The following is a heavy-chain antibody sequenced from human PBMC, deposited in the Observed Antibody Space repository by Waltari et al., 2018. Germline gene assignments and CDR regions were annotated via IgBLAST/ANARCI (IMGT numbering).Heavy chain of an antibody. CDR3: ARARIAARPFDY. V-gene: IGHV4-34*01. J-gene: IGHJ4*02. Sequence: QVQLQQWGAGLLKPSETLSLTCAVYGGSFSGYYWSWIRQPPGKGLEWSGEINHSGSTNYNPSLKSRVTISVDTSKNQFSLKLSSVTAADTAVYYCARARIAARPFDYWGQGTLVTVSS. D-gene: IGHD6-6*01. CDR2: INHSGST. CDR1: GGSFSGYY.